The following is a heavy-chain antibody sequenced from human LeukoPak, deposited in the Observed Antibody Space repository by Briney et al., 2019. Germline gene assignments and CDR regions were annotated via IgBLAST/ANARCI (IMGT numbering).Heavy chain of an antibody. CDR1: GGTFSSYT. CDR2: IIPILGIA. D-gene: IGHD1-26*01. CDR3: ARDRRGADDAFDI. Sequence: SVKVSCKACGGTFSSYTISWVRQAPGQGLEWMGRIIPILGIANYAQKFQGRVTITADKSTSTAYMELSSLRSEDTAVYYCARDRRGADDAFDIWGQGTMVTVSS. J-gene: IGHJ3*02. V-gene: IGHV1-69*04.